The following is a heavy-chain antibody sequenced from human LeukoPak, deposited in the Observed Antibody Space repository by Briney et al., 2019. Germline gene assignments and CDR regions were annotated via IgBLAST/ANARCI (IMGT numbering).Heavy chain of an antibody. D-gene: IGHD3-16*02. Sequence: PSETLSLTCTVSGGSISSSSYYWGWIRQPPGKGLEWIGSIYYSGSTYYNPSLKSRVTISVDTSKNQFSLKLSSVTAADTAVYYCARLIRRIDYVWGSYRYNDWFDPWGQGTLVTVSS. CDR3: ARLIRRIDYVWGSYRYNDWFDP. CDR1: GGSISSSSYY. CDR2: IYYSGST. V-gene: IGHV4-39*01. J-gene: IGHJ5*02.